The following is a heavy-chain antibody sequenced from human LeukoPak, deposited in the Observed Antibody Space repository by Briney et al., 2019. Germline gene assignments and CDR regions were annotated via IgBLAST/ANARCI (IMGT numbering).Heavy chain of an antibody. CDR1: RFTFSSYA. CDR2: ISGSGGST. CDR3: AKECGYSYGHWHDY. V-gene: IGHV3-23*01. Sequence: PGGSLRLSCAASRFTFSSYAMSWVRQAPGKGLEWVSAISGSGGSTYYADSVKGRFTISRDNSKNTLYLQMNSLRAEDTAVYYCAKECGYSYGHWHDYWGQGTLVTVSS. D-gene: IGHD5-18*01. J-gene: IGHJ4*02.